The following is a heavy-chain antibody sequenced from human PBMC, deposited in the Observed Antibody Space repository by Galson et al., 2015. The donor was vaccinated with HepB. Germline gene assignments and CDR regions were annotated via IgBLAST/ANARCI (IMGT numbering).Heavy chain of an antibody. CDR2: INPNSGGT. Sequence: SVKVSCKASGYTFTGYYMHWVRQAPGQGLEWMGRINPNSGGTNYAQKFQGRVTMTRDTSISTAYMELSRLRSDDTAVYYCARGGVTVTTRWFDPWGQGTLVTVSS. V-gene: IGHV1-2*06. CDR3: ARGGVTVTTRWFDP. D-gene: IGHD4-17*01. J-gene: IGHJ5*02. CDR1: GYTFTGYY.